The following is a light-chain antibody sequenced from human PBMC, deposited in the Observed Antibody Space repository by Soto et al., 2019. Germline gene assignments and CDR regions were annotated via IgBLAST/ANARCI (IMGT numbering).Light chain of an antibody. V-gene: IGKV3D-20*02. Sequence: SVCPGXRATISFRPSQSVSSNLAWYQQKPGQAPRLLIYGASSRATGIPDRFSGSGSGTDFTLTISRLEPEDFAVYYCQQRSNWPPFTFGQGTRLEI. CDR2: GAS. CDR1: QSVSSN. J-gene: IGKJ5*01. CDR3: QQRSNWPPFT.